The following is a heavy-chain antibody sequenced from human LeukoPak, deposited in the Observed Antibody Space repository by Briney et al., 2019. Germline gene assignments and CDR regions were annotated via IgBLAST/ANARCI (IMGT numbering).Heavy chain of an antibody. CDR1: GGSLSGYY. J-gene: IGHJ6*03. CDR2: INHSGST. D-gene: IGHD4-23*01. Sequence: PSETLSLTCAVYGGSLSGYYWSWIRQPPGKGLEWIGEINHSGSTNYNPSLKSRVTISVDTSKNQFSLKLSSVTAADTAVYYCARAGTTVAHYYYMDVWGKGTTVTVSS. V-gene: IGHV4-34*01. CDR3: ARAGTTVAHYYYMDV.